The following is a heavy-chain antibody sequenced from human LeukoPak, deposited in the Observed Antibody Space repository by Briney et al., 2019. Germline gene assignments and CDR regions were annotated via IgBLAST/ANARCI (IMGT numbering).Heavy chain of an antibody. V-gene: IGHV3-23*01. CDR3: AKAHIETYCGGDCQAGSVLFDY. CDR2: ISGSGGST. CDR1: GFTFSSYA. Sequence: GGSLRLSCAASGFTFSSYAMSWVRQAPGKGLEWVSAISGSGGSTYYADSVKGRFTISRDNSKNTLYLQMNSLRAEDTAVYYCAKAHIETYCGGDCQAGSVLFDYWGQGTLVTVSS. D-gene: IGHD2-21*02. J-gene: IGHJ4*02.